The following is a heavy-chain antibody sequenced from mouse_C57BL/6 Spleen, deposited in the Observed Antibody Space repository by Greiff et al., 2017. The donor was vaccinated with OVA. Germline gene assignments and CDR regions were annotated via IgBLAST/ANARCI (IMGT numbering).Heavy chain of an antibody. V-gene: IGHV1-64*01. Sequence: QVQLKQPGAELVKPGASVKLSCKASGYTFTSYWMHWVKQRPGQGLEWIGMIHPNSGSTNYNEKFKSKATLTVDKSSSTAYMQLSSLTSEDSAVYYCGGSSYLSYYFDYWGQGTTRTVSS. CDR2: IHPNSGST. CDR1: GYTFTSYW. CDR3: GGSSYLSYYFDY. J-gene: IGHJ2*01. D-gene: IGHD1-1*01.